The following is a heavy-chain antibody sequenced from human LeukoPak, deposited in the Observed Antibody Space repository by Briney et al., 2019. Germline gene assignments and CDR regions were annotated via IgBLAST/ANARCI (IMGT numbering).Heavy chain of an antibody. CDR1: GYSFTSYW. CDR3: ARQSTNYYYGMDV. J-gene: IGHJ6*02. V-gene: IGHV5-51*01. D-gene: IGHD5/OR15-5a*01. CDR2: IYPGDSGT. Sequence: GESLKISSKGSGYSFTSYWIGWVRQMPGKGLEWMGIIYPGDSGTRYSPSFQGQVTISADKSISTAYLQWSSLKASDTAMYYCARQSTNYYYGMDVWGQGTTVTVSS.